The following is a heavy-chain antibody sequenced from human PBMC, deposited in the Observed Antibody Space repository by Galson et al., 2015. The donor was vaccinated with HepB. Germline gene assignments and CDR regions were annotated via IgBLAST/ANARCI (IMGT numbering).Heavy chain of an antibody. V-gene: IGHV3-30*04. J-gene: IGHJ4*02. CDR2: ISYDGSNK. Sequence: SLRLSCAASGFTFSSYAMHWVRQAPGKGLEWVAVISYDGSNKYYADSVKGRFTISRDNSKNTLYLQMNSLRAEDTAVYYCARDGSTVIAPCGFDYWGQGTLVTVSS. CDR3: ARDGSTVIAPCGFDY. CDR1: GFTFSSYA. D-gene: IGHD3-22*01.